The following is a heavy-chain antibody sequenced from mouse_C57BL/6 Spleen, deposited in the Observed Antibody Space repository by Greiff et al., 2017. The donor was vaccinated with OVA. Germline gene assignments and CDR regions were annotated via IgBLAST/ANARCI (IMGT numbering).Heavy chain of an antibody. CDR3: ARFYGNYVDYYAMDY. D-gene: IGHD2-1*01. Sequence: VQLQQPGAELVRPGSSVKLSCKASGYTFTSYWMHWVKQRPIQGLEWIGNIDPSDSETHYNQKFKDKATLTVDKSSSTAYMQLSSLTSEDSAVYYCARFYGNYVDYYAMDYWGQGTSVTVSS. CDR2: IDPSDSET. CDR1: GYTFTSYW. V-gene: IGHV1-52*01. J-gene: IGHJ4*01.